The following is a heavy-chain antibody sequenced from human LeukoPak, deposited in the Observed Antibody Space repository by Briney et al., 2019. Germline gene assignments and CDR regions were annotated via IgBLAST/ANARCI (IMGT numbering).Heavy chain of an antibody. CDR1: GFTFSSYS. Sequence: GGSLRLSCAASGFTFSSYSMNWVRQAPGKGLEWVSSISSSSSYIYYADPVKGRFTISRDNAKNSLYLQMNSLRAEDTAVYYCARDHPRKYDILTGYYGTYFDYWGQGTLVTVSS. CDR2: ISSSSSYI. CDR3: ARDHPRKYDILTGYYGTYFDY. D-gene: IGHD3-9*01. J-gene: IGHJ4*02. V-gene: IGHV3-21*01.